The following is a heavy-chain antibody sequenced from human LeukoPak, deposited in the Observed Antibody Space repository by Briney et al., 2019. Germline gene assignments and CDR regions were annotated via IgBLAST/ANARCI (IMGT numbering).Heavy chain of an antibody. Sequence: PGGSLRLSCAPSGFTFTDYYMNWFRQAPGQGLEWVSYISSSGSTIHYADPVKGRFTISRDNAKISLYLQRNSLRAEDTAVYYCARGIRLWKYFFVYWGQGTLVTVSS. J-gene: IGHJ4*02. D-gene: IGHD5-18*01. CDR3: ARGIRLWKYFFVY. V-gene: IGHV3-11*01. CDR2: ISSSGSTI. CDR1: GFTFTDYY.